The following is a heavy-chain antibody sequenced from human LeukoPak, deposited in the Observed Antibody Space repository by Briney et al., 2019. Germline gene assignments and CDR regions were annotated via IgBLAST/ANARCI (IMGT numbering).Heavy chain of an antibody. Sequence: ASVKVSCKASGGTFGNYAISLVRQAPGQGLEWMGGIIPIFGTLNYAQKFQGRVTITADESTSTVYMELSSLKSEDTAVYYCAGGKLFDFWSGYYPMDDSWGQGTLVTVSS. CDR1: GGTFGNYA. D-gene: IGHD3-3*01. CDR2: IIPIFGTL. V-gene: IGHV1-69*13. CDR3: AGGKLFDFWSGYYPMDDS. J-gene: IGHJ4*02.